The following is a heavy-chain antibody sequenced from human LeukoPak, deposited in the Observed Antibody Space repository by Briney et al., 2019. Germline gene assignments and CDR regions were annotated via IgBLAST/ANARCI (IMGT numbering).Heavy chain of an antibody. CDR3: ARDPTYYYDSSGLGIDY. CDR1: GYTFTSYY. D-gene: IGHD3-22*01. J-gene: IGHJ4*02. CDR2: INPSGGST. Sequence: ASVKVSCKASGYTFTSYYMHWVRQAPGQGLEWMGIINPSGGSTSYAQKFQGRVTMTRDMSTSTVYMELSSLRSEDTAVYYCARDPTYYYDSSGLGIDYWGQGTLVTVSS. V-gene: IGHV1-46*01.